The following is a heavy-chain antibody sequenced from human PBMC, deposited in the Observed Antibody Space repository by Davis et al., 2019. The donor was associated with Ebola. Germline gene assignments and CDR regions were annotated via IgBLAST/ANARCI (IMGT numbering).Heavy chain of an antibody. D-gene: IGHD2-15*01. CDR3: AKKAIVVVVAAGPEDYYFDY. Sequence: PGGSLRLSCAASGFTFSDYYMSWIRQAPGKGLEWVSYISSSSSYTNYADSVKGRFTISRDNAKNSLYLQMNSLRAEDTAIYYCAKKAIVVVVAAGPEDYYFDYWGQGTLVTVSS. V-gene: IGHV3-11*03. J-gene: IGHJ4*02. CDR2: ISSSSSYT. CDR1: GFTFSDYY.